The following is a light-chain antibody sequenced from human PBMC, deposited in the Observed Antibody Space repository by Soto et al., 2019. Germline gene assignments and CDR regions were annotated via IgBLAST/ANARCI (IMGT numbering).Light chain of an antibody. Sequence: DIPLTQSPSTLSSSQLHRVTLTFRASQSINIWLAWFQQKPGKAPKLLISDVSSLESGVPSRFSGSGFGTEFTLTISSLQPDDVATYYCQQYNSYWTFGQGTKVDTK. CDR2: DVS. J-gene: IGKJ1*01. V-gene: IGKV1-5*01. CDR3: QQYNSYWT. CDR1: QSINIW.